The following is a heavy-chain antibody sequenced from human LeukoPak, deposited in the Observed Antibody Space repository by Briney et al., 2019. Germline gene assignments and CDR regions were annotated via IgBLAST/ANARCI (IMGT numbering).Heavy chain of an antibody. J-gene: IGHJ3*02. CDR3: ARLYCSGGSCYNAFDI. V-gene: IGHV4-4*07. Sequence: SETLSLTCTVSGGSISSYYWSWFRQPAGKGLEWIGRIYTSGSTNYNPSLKSRVTMSVDTSKNQFSLKLSSVTAADTAVYYCARLYCSGGSCYNAFDIWGQGTMVTVSS. CDR1: GGSISSYY. D-gene: IGHD2-15*01. CDR2: IYTSGST.